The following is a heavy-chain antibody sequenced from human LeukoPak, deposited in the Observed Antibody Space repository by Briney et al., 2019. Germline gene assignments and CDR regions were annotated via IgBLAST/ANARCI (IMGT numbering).Heavy chain of an antibody. D-gene: IGHD7-27*01. Sequence: SETLSLTCTVSGASISSGDYYWSWIRQPPGRGLEWIGYIYHSATTYYNPSLKSRLTISVDTPKNQLSLKLSSVTAADTAVYYCVRDRSSNWGSATETDYWGQGTLVTVSS. V-gene: IGHV4-30-4*01. J-gene: IGHJ4*02. CDR2: IYHSATT. CDR1: GASISSGDYY. CDR3: VRDRSSNWGSATETDY.